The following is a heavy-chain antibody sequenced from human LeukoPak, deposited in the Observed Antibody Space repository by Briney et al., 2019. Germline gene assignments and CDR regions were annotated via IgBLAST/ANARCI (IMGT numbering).Heavy chain of an antibody. Sequence: SETLSLTCTVSGGSISSYYWSWIRQPPGKGLDWIGYIYYSGSTNYNPSLKSPVTISVDTSKNQFSLKLSSVTAADPAVYYCARGVLLWFGDLNWFDPWGQGTLVTVSS. D-gene: IGHD3-10*01. CDR2: IYYSGST. CDR3: ARGVLLWFGDLNWFDP. V-gene: IGHV4-59*01. J-gene: IGHJ5*02. CDR1: GGSISSYY.